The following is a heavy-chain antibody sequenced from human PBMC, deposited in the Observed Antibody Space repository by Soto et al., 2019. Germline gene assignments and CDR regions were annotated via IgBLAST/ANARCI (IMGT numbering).Heavy chain of an antibody. D-gene: IGHD2-2*01. Sequence: GESLKISCKGSGYSFTSYWIGWVRQMPGKGLEWMGIIYPGDSDTRYSPSFQGQVTISADKSISTAYLQWSSLKASDTTMYYCARPDSGVVGSQLPTQLDYWGQGNLVTVSS. J-gene: IGHJ4*02. CDR2: IYPGDSDT. CDR1: GYSFTSYW. CDR3: ARPDSGVVGSQLPTQLDY. V-gene: IGHV5-51*01.